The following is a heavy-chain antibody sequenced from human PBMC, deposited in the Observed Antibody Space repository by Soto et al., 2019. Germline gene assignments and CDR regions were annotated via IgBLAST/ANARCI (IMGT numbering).Heavy chain of an antibody. CDR3: ARDSTYCGGDWCFQH. V-gene: IGHV3-21*01. CDR1: GFTFSSYS. CDR2: ISSSSSYI. D-gene: IGHD2-21*02. Sequence: EVQLVESGGGLVKPGGSLRLSCAASGFTFSSYSMNWVRQAPGKGLEWVSSISSSSSYIYYADSVKGRFTISRDNAKNSLYLQMNSLRAEDTAVYYRARDSTYCGGDWCFQHWGQGTLVTVSS. J-gene: IGHJ1*01.